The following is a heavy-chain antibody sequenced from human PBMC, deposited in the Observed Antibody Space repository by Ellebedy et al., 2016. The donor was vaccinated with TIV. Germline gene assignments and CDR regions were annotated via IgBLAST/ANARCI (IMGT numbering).Heavy chain of an antibody. V-gene: IGHV4-59*01. CDR3: ARDLGAAVRYAFDL. CDR2: VHYTGST. Sequence: MPSETLSLTCTVSGGSITNYYWNWIRQPPGKGLQRIGYVHYTGSTNYNPSFKSRVTMSVDTSKNHFSLNLTSVTAADTAVYYCARDLGAAVRYAFDLWGQGTMVTVSS. D-gene: IGHD3-16*01. J-gene: IGHJ3*01. CDR1: GGSITNYY.